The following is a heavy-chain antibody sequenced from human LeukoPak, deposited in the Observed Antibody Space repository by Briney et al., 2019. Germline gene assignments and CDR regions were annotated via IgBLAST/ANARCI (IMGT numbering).Heavy chain of an antibody. CDR2: ISGSGGNT. D-gene: IGHD3-10*01. J-gene: IGHJ4*02. CDR3: ARAKPKNMVRGLIMRRESRYYFDY. CDR1: GFTFSNYG. V-gene: IGHV3-23*01. Sequence: PGGTLRLSCAASGFTFSNYGMSWVRQAPGKGLEWVSTISGSGGNTYYADSVKGRFTISRDTSKNTLYLQMNSPRAEDTAVYYCARAKPKNMVRGLIMRRESRYYFDYWGQGTLVTVSS.